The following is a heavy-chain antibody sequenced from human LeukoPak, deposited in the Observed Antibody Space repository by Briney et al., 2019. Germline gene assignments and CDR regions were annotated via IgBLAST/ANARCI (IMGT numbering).Heavy chain of an antibody. CDR1: GYTFTGYY. V-gene: IGHV1-2*02. J-gene: IGHJ3*02. D-gene: IGHD2-15*01. Sequence: ASVKVSCKASGYTFTGYYMHWVRQAPGQGLEWMGWINPNSGGTNYAQKFQGRVTMTRDTSISTAYMELSRLRSDDTAVYYCATRLLVRAMAFDIWGQGTMVTVSS. CDR2: INPNSGGT. CDR3: ATRLLVRAMAFDI.